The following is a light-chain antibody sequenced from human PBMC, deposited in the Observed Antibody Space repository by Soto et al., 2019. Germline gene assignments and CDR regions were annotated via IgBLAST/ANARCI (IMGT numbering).Light chain of an antibody. J-gene: IGKJ2*01. CDR3: QQSFTTPYT. CDR1: QTIAMY. Sequence: DIQMTQSPSSLSPSVGDSVTITCRASQTIAMYVNWFQQKPGKAPKPLIYTTSSLQSGVPPRFSGSGSETDFTLTINRLQPEDSATYYCQQSFTTPYTFGQGTKLEIK. V-gene: IGKV1-39*01. CDR2: TTS.